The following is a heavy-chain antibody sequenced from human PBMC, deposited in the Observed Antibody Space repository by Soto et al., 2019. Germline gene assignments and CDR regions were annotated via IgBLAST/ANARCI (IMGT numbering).Heavy chain of an antibody. CDR1: GFTFSSNA. Sequence: GGSLRLSCAASGFTFSSNAMSWVRQGPGKGLEWVSAIGGSGTSTYYADSVRGRFTISRDNSKNTLYLQMNSLRGEDTAVYYCAKDGRGGTWDYWGQGTLVTVSS. D-gene: IGHD2-15*01. CDR2: IGGSGTST. CDR3: AKDGRGGTWDY. J-gene: IGHJ4*02. V-gene: IGHV3-23*01.